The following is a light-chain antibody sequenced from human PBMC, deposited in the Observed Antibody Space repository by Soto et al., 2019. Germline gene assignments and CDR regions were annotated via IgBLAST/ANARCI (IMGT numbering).Light chain of an antibody. V-gene: IGKV3-20*01. CDR1: QSVSSSY. J-gene: IGKJ1*01. CDR2: GAS. Sequence: EIVLTQSPGTLSLSPGEIATLSFSASQSVSSSYLAWYQQKPGQAPRLLIYGASSRATGIPDRFSGSGSGTDFTLTISRLEPEDFAVYYCQQYGSSPWTFGQGTRWIS. CDR3: QQYGSSPWT.